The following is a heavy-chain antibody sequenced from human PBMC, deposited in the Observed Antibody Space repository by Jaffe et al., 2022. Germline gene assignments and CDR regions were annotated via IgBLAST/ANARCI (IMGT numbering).Heavy chain of an antibody. V-gene: IGHV3-49*04. CDR3: TTTSHYDDLWFGSAKYYMDV. Sequence: EVQLVESGGGLVQPGRSLRLSCTASGFTFGDYAMSWVRQAPGKGLEWVGFIRSKAYGGTTEYAASVKGRFTISRDDSKSIAYLQMNSLKTEDTAVYYCTTTSHYDDLWFGSAKYYMDVWGKGTTVTVSS. D-gene: IGHD3-10*01. CDR2: IRSKAYGGTT. J-gene: IGHJ6*03. CDR1: GFTFGDYA.